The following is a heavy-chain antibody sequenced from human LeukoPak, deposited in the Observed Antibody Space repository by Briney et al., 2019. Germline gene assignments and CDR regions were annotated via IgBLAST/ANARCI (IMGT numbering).Heavy chain of an antibody. V-gene: IGHV3-30*04. J-gene: IGHJ4*02. Sequence: QPGGSLRLSCAASGFTFSSYAMHWVRQAPGKGLEWVAVISYDGSNKYYADSVKGRFTISRDNSKNTLYLQMNSLRAEDTAVYYCARDPSGSYYRDFDYWGQGTLVTVSS. CDR1: GFTFSSYA. CDR2: ISYDGSNK. CDR3: ARDPSGSYYRDFDY. D-gene: IGHD1-26*01.